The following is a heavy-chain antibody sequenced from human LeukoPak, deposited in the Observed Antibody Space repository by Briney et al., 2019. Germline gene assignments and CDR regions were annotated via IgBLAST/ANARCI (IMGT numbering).Heavy chain of an antibody. CDR2: VYPGDSDT. CDR3: ATRPGEVRVH. D-gene: IGHD3-16*01. J-gene: IGHJ4*02. Sequence: GESLKISCKGSGYDFTTYWIGWVRQMPGKGLEWMGIVYPGDSDTRYSPSFQGQVTISADKSISTAYLQWSSLKASDTVMYYCATRPGEVRVHWGQGTLVTVSS. CDR1: GYDFTTYW. V-gene: IGHV5-51*01.